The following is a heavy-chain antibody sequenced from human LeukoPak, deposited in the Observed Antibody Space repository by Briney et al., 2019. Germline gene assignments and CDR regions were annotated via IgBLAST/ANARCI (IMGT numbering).Heavy chain of an antibody. J-gene: IGHJ4*02. CDR1: GFTFSSYS. CDR2: ISSSSSTI. V-gene: IGHV3-48*01. CDR3: ARESPEGLFDY. Sequence: GGSLRLSCAASGFTFSSYSMNWVRQAPGKGLEWVSYISSSSSTIYYADSVKGRFTISRDNAKNSLYLQMNSLRAEDTAVYYCARESPEGLFDYWGQGTLVTVSS.